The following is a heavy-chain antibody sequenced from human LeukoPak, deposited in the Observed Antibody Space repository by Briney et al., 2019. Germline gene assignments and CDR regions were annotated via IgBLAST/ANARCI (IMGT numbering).Heavy chain of an antibody. CDR1: GGSISSGAYY. CDR3: AREPITSGGNDAFDI. CDR2: IYSTGST. J-gene: IGHJ3*02. Sequence: SETLSLTCIVSGGSISSGAYYWAWIRQPPGKGLEWIGSIYSTGSTYKNPSLKSRVTISIDTSRNQFSLKLNSVTAADTAVFYCAREPITSGGNDAFDIWGQGTMVTVSS. V-gene: IGHV4-39*02. D-gene: IGHD3-16*01.